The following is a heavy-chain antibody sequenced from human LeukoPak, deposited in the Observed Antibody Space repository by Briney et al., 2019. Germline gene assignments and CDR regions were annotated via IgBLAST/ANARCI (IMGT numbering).Heavy chain of an antibody. D-gene: IGHD2-21*01. Sequence: GGSLRLPCAASGFTFRNYAMHWVRQAPGKGLEWVTIISYDGSKEYDADSVKGRFTVSKDNSRNTLYLQMNSLRTEDTAVYYCVREGSMYSGMDVWGQGTTVIVSS. CDR3: VREGSMYSGMDV. V-gene: IGHV3-30-3*01. CDR2: ISYDGSKE. CDR1: GFTFRNYA. J-gene: IGHJ6*02.